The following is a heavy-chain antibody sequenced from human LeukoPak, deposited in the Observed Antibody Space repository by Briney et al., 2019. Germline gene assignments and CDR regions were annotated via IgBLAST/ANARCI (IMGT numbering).Heavy chain of an antibody. CDR2: INPSGGST. J-gene: IGHJ4*02. CDR1: GYTFTSYY. V-gene: IGHV1-46*01. D-gene: IGHD1-1*01. Sequence: ASVKVSCKASGYTFTSYYIDWVRQAPGQGLEWMGVINPSGGSTRYAQKFQGRVTMTGDPSTRTVYMELSSLTSDDTAVYYCASGTTDDYWGQGTPVTVSS. CDR3: ASGTTDDY.